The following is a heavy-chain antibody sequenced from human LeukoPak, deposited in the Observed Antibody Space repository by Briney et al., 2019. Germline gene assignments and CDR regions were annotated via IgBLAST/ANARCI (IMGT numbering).Heavy chain of an antibody. D-gene: IGHD1-26*01. CDR3: VREWDHTRMTFDI. J-gene: IGHJ3*02. CDR2: IGTYNGNT. CDR1: GGTFSSYA. V-gene: IGHV1-18*01. Sequence: ASVKVSCKASGGTFSSYAISWVRQAPGQGLEWMGWIGTYNGNTKYAQEFQGRVTMTTDTSTSTGYMELRNLRSDDTAVYFCVREWDHTRMTFDIWGQGTMVTVSS.